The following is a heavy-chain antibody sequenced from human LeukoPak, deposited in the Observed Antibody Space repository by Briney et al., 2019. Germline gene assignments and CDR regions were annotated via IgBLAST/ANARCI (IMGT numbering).Heavy chain of an antibody. J-gene: IGHJ4*02. CDR1: GFTFSGNW. Sequence: GGSLTLSCAASGFTFSGNWMSWVRQAPGKGLEWVSAISGSGGSTYYADSVKGRFTISRDNSKNTLYLQMNSLRAEDTAVYYCAKDSCSSTSCRGYFDYWGQGTLVTVSS. V-gene: IGHV3-23*01. CDR2: ISGSGGST. D-gene: IGHD2-2*01. CDR3: AKDSCSSTSCRGYFDY.